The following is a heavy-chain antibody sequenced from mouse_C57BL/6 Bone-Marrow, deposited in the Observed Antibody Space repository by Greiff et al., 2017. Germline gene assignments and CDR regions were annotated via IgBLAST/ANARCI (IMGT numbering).Heavy chain of an antibody. J-gene: IGHJ3*01. CDR3: TRRGYDFWFAY. V-gene: IGHV1-15*01. D-gene: IGHD2-2*01. CDR1: GYTFTDYE. Sequence: QVQLQQSGAELVRPGASVTLSCKASGYTFTDYEMHWVKQTPVHGLEWIGAIDPETGGTAYNQKFKGKAILTADKSSSTAYMELRSLTSEDSAVYYFTRRGYDFWFAYWGQGTLVTVSA. CDR2: IDPETGGT.